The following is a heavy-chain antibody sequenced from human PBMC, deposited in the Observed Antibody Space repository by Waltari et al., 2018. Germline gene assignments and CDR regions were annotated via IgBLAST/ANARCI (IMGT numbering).Heavy chain of an antibody. D-gene: IGHD2-21*01. V-gene: IGHV1-46*01. CDR2: INPSGGST. CDR1: EYTFPSSY. J-gene: IGHJ6*02. CDR3: ARDTGALWMDV. Sequence: QVQLVQSGAEVKKPGASVKISCKTSEYTFPSSYIHWGRQAPGQGLEWMGRINPSGGSTIYAQKFQGRVTMTRDTSTSTVYMELSSLRSEDTAVYYCARDTGALWMDVWGQGTTVTVSS.